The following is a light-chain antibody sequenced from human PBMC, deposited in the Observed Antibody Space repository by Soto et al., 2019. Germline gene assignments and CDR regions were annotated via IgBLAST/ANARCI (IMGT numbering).Light chain of an antibody. CDR3: QQSYSTPIT. J-gene: IGKJ5*01. V-gene: IGKV1-39*01. Sequence: IHMSPSIYCLSASVLDRVTINCRASQSISSYLNWYQQKPGKAPKLLIYAASSLERGFPSRFSGSVSVTDFTLTISSLQPEDFAIYYCQQSYSTPITFVQGTRLEIK. CDR2: AAS. CDR1: QSISSY.